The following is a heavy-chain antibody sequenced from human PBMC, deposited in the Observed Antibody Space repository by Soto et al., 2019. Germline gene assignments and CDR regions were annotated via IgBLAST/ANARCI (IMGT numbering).Heavy chain of an antibody. CDR1: GFTFSNYG. Sequence: PGGSLRLSCAASGFTFSNYGMSWVRQAPGKGLDWVSSTSGSGDDTFYADSVKGRFTISRDNSKNKLYLQMNSLGPEDTAIYYCAKDRSRSSSGWHNWFDPWGLGTLATV. CDR2: TSGSGDDT. V-gene: IGHV3-23*01. CDR3: AKDRSRSSSGWHNWFDP. J-gene: IGHJ5*02. D-gene: IGHD6-19*01.